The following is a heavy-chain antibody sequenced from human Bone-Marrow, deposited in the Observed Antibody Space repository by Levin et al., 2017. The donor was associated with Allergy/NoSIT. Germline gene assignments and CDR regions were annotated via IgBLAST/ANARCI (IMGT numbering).Heavy chain of an antibody. CDR3: ARDGSWALDGEYNYGMDV. J-gene: IGHJ6*02. D-gene: IGHD1-26*01. Sequence: SVKVSCKASGGTFSNYAVTWVRQAPGQGLEWMGTIVPMFGSVNYPQKLQGRVTITADKSTRTAYMEFSSLTSEDTAVYYCARDGSWALDGEYNYGMDVWGQGTTVTVSS. V-gene: IGHV1-69*06. CDR1: GGTFSNYA. CDR2: IVPMFGSV.